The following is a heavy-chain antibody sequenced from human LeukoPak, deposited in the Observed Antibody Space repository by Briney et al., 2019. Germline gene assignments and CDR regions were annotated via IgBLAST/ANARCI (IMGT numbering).Heavy chain of an antibody. Sequence: GGSLKLSCAASGLTFSSYWGNWVRQAPGKGLEWVANIEQKGSEKTYVDSVKGRCTISRDNAENSLYLQMNSLRVEDTAVYYCVGRIGWVPDYWGQGTLVTVSS. CDR3: VGRIGWVPDY. CDR1: GLTFSSYW. D-gene: IGHD6-19*01. J-gene: IGHJ4*02. V-gene: IGHV3-7*01. CDR2: IEQKGSEK.